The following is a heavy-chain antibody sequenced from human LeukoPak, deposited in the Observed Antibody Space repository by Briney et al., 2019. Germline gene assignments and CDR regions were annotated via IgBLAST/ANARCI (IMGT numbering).Heavy chain of an antibody. Sequence: QSGGSLRLSCAASGFTFSSYAMSWVRQAPGKGLEWVSAISGSGGSTYYADSVKGRFTISRDNAKNSLYLQMNSLRAEDTAVYYCAREGHIWFGESLPANWFDPWGQGTLVTVSS. J-gene: IGHJ5*02. CDR3: AREGHIWFGESLPANWFDP. CDR2: ISGSGGST. V-gene: IGHV3-23*01. D-gene: IGHD3-10*01. CDR1: GFTFSSYA.